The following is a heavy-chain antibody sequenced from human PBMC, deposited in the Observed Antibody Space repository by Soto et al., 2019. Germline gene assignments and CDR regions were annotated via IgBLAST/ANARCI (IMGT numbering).Heavy chain of an antibody. CDR2: ISGSSSNI. D-gene: IGHD6-6*01. Sequence: QVHLVESGGGLVKPGGSVRLSCAASGFSFSDSYMSWVRQAPGKGLEWVSYISGSSSNISHADSVKGRFTISRDNLKKRVYLQMDRLRVGATAVYCCARSVGGIPAGRFDWWGQGNLVTVSS. V-gene: IGHV3-11*01. J-gene: IGHJ4*02. CDR3: ARSVGGIPAGRFDW. CDR1: GFSFSDSY.